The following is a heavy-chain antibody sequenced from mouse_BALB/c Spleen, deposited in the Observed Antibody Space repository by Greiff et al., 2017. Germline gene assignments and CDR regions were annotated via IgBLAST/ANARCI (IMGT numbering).Heavy chain of an antibody. V-gene: IGHV5-6*01. CDR2: ISSGGSYT. D-gene: IGHD2-5*01. Sequence: DVQLVESGGDLVKPGGSLKLSCAASGFTFSSYGMSWVRQTPDKRLEWVATISSGGSYTYYQDSVKGRFTISRDNAKNTLYLQVSSLKSEDTAMYYCARHGSIVTTDWFAYWGQGTLVTVSA. CDR1: GFTFSSYG. J-gene: IGHJ3*01. CDR3: ARHGSIVTTDWFAY.